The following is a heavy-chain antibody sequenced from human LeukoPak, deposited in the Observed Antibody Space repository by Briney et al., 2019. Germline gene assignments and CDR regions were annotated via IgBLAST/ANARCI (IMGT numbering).Heavy chain of an antibody. Sequence: SETLSLTCAVYGGSFSGYYWSWIRQPPGKGLEWIGEINHSGSTNYNPSLKSRVTISVDTSKNQFSLKLSSVTAADTAVYYCARRGSYSVAYWGQGTLVTVSS. J-gene: IGHJ4*02. D-gene: IGHD1-26*01. V-gene: IGHV4-34*01. CDR3: ARRGSYSVAY. CDR1: GGSFSGYY. CDR2: INHSGST.